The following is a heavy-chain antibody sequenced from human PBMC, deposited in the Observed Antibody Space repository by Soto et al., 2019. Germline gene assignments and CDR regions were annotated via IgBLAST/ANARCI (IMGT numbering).Heavy chain of an antibody. CDR3: ASRPPSSSCDY. J-gene: IGHJ4*02. D-gene: IGHD6-13*01. Sequence: EVQLVESGGGLVKPGGSLRLSCAASGFTFSSYSMNWVRQAPGKGLEWVSSISSSSSYIYYADSVKGRFTISRDNAKKSLYLQMNSLRAEDTAVYYCASRPPSSSCDYWGQGTLVTVSS. V-gene: IGHV3-21*01. CDR2: ISSSSSYI. CDR1: GFTFSSYS.